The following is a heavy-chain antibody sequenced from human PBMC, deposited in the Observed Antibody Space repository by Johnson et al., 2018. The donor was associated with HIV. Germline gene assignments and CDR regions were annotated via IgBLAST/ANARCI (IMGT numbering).Heavy chain of an antibody. CDR1: GFIFSDYY. CDR2: IYSGGST. J-gene: IGHJ3*02. D-gene: IGHD5-12*01. CDR3: ASERPGSGCDWGDAFDI. V-gene: IGHV3-66*02. Sequence: VQLVESGGGLVKPGGSLRLSCAASGFIFSDYYLTWVRQAPGKGLEWVSVIYSGGSTYYADSVKGRFTISRDNSKNTLYLQMNSLRAEDTAVYYCASERPGSGCDWGDAFDIWGQGTMVTVSS.